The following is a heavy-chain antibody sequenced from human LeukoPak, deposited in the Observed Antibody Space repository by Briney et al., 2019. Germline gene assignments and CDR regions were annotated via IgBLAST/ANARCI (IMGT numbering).Heavy chain of an antibody. Sequence: SETLSLTCTVSSGSISSGGYYWTWIRQPPGKGLEWIGYIYHNGNTYYNPSLKSRVTISVDKSKNQFSQKLSSVTAADTAVYYCAEEYGSGSYRWFDPWGQGTLVTVSS. CDR3: AEEYGSGSYRWFDP. CDR2: IYHNGNT. CDR1: SGSISSGGYY. D-gene: IGHD3-10*01. J-gene: IGHJ5*02. V-gene: IGHV4-30-2*01.